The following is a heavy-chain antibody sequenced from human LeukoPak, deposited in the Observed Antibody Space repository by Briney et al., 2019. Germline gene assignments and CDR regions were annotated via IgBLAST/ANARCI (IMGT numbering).Heavy chain of an antibody. CDR1: GGSISSGSYY. V-gene: IGHV4-61*02. D-gene: IGHD4-17*01. CDR2: IYTSGST. CDR3: ARVKNDYGDYNWFDP. J-gene: IGHJ5*02. Sequence: SQTLSLTCAVSGGSISSGSYYWSWIRQPAGKGLEWIGRIYTSGSTNYNPSLKSRVTISVDTSKNQFSLKLSSVTAADTAVYYCARVKNDYGDYNWFDPWGQGTLVTVSS.